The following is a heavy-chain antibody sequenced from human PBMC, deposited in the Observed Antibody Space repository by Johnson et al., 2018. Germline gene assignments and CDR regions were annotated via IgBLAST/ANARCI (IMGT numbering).Heavy chain of an antibody. CDR2: INPSGDTT. J-gene: IGHJ3*02. D-gene: IGHD2-21*02. CDR3: ARDNMAVATYAFDI. V-gene: IGHV1-46*01. CDR1: GGTFSSYA. Sequence: QVQLVQSGAEVKKPGSSVKVSCKASGGTFSSYAISWVRQAPGQGLEWMAIINPSGDTTSYAQKFQGRVTMTRGTSTTTVYMELSSLRSEDTAVYYCARDNMAVATYAFDIWGQGTMVTVSS.